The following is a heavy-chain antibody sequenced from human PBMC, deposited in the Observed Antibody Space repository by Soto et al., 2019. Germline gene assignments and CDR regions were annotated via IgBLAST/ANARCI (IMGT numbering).Heavy chain of an antibody. CDR3: ARERVVVNYNWFDP. V-gene: IGHV3-30-3*01. D-gene: IGHD2-15*01. Sequence: PGGSLRLSCAASGFTFSSYAMHWVRQAPGRGLEWVAVISYDGSNKYYADSVKGRFTISRDNSKNTLYLQMNSLIAEDTAVYYCARERVVVNYNWFDPWGQGTLVTVSS. J-gene: IGHJ5*02. CDR1: GFTFSSYA. CDR2: ISYDGSNK.